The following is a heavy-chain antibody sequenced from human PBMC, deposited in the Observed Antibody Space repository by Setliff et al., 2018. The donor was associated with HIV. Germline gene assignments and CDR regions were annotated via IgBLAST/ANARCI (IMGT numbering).Heavy chain of an antibody. J-gene: IGHJ5*02. D-gene: IGHD3-10*01. Sequence: SETLSLTCSVSGGSVSSTSNYWGWIRQPPGKGLEWIGSIYYSGSTYYNPSLKSRVTISVDTSKNQFSLKLSSVTAADTAVYYCARERSALLWKNWFDPWGQGTLVTVSS. CDR1: GGSVSSTSNY. CDR3: ARERSALLWKNWFDP. V-gene: IGHV4-39*02. CDR2: IYYSGST.